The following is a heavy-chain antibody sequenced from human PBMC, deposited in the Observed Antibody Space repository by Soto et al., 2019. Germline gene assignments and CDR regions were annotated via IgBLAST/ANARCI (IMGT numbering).Heavy chain of an antibody. CDR3: ARDADRHYYYYGMDV. J-gene: IGHJ6*02. CDR2: IIPIFGTA. V-gene: IGHV1-69*12. Sequence: QVQLVQSGAEVKKPGSSVKVSCKASGGTFSSYAISWVRQAPGQGLEWMGGIIPIFGTANYAQKFQGMVTISADEATSTAYMELSSLRSEDTAVYYCARDADRHYYYYGMDVWGQGATVTVSS. CDR1: GGTFSSYA.